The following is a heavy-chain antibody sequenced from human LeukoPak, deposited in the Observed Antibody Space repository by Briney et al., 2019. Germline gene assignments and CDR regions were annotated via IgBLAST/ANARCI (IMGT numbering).Heavy chain of an antibody. CDR3: AKGRYGSGSYSPYYYMDV. D-gene: IGHD3-10*01. J-gene: IGHJ6*03. Sequence: GGSLRLSCAASGFTFSSYEMNWVRQAPGKGLEWVSYISSSGSTIYYADSVKGRFTISRDNAKNSLYLQMNSLRAEDTAVYYCAKGRYGSGSYSPYYYMDVWGKGTTVTISS. CDR1: GFTFSSYE. V-gene: IGHV3-48*03. CDR2: ISSSGSTI.